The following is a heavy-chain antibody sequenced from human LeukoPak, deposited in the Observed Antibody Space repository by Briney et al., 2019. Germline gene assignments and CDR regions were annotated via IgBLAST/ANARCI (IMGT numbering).Heavy chain of an antibody. J-gene: IGHJ4*02. CDR2: INHSGST. CDR3: AVMGHCTSTSCYKALDY. Sequence: PSETLSLTCAVYGGSFSGYYWSWIRQPPGKGLEWIREINHSGSTNYNPSLKSRVTISVDTSKNQFSLKLSSVTAADTAVYYCAVMGHCTSTSCYKALDYWGQGTLVTVSS. V-gene: IGHV4-34*01. D-gene: IGHD2-2*02. CDR1: GGSFSGYY.